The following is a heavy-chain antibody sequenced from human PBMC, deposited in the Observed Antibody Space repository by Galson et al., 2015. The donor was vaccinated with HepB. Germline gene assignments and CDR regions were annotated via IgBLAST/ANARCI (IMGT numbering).Heavy chain of an antibody. Sequence: SLRLSCAASGFTFSSYWMHWVRQAPGKGLVWVSRINSDGSSTSYADSVKGRFTISRDNAKNTLYLQMNSLRAEDTAVYYCASPQGDCGSTSCPTSDYGAQRTLFTASS. CDR2: INSDGSST. D-gene: IGHD2-2*01. CDR3: ASPQGDCGSTSCPTSDY. V-gene: IGHV3-74*01. CDR1: GFTFSSYW. J-gene: IGHJ4*02.